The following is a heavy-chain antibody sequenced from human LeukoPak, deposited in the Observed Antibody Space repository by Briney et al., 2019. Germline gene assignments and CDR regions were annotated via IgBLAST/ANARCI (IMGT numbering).Heavy chain of an antibody. J-gene: IGHJ5*02. CDR2: IYYSGRT. CDR1: GGSISSYY. Sequence: PSETLSLTCSVSGGSISSYYWSWIRQPSGKGLEWIGYIYYSGRTSYNPSLKSRVTISVDTSKNQFSLKLSSVTAADTAVYYCARVKGSSSSGISLWDSSSWYDNWFDPWGQGTLVTVSS. D-gene: IGHD6-13*01. V-gene: IGHV4-59*01. CDR3: ARVKGSSSSGISLWDSSSWYDNWFDP.